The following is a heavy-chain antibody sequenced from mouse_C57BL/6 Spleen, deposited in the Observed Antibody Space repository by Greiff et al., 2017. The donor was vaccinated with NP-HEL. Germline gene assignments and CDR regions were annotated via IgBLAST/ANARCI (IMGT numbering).Heavy chain of an antibody. CDR2: IHPSSGST. J-gene: IGHJ3*01. CDR3: ARLYDYDRGWFAY. CDR1: GYTFTSYW. D-gene: IGHD2-4*01. Sequence: VQLQQPGAELVKPGASVKLSCKASGYTFTSYWMHWVKQRPGQGLEWIGLIHPSSGSTNYNEKFKSKATLTVDKSSSTAYMQLSSLTSEDSAVYYCARLYDYDRGWFAYWGQGTLVTVSA. V-gene: IGHV1-64*01.